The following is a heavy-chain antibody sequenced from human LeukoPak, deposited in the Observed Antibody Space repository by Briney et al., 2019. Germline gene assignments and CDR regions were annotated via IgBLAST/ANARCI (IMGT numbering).Heavy chain of an antibody. J-gene: IGHJ1*01. Sequence: SETLSLTCTVSGGSISSYYWSWIRQPPGKGLEWIGYIFYSGSTNYNPSLKSRVTISVDTSKNQFSLKLSSVTAADTAVYYCARLKYYFDRSGYRAEYFQQWGQGTLVTASS. CDR1: GGSISSYY. CDR3: ARLKYYFDRSGYRAEYFQQ. D-gene: IGHD3-22*01. CDR2: IFYSGST. V-gene: IGHV4-59*01.